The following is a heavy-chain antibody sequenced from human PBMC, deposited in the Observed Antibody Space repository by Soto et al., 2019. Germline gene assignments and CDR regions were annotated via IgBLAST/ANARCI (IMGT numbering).Heavy chain of an antibody. CDR3: SCNPGGDDPRSGYYYYYMDV. CDR2: ISSSGSTI. D-gene: IGHD5-12*01. Sequence: GGSLRLSCAASGFTFSSYSMNWVRQAPGKGLEWVSYISSSGSTIYYADSVKGRFTISRDNAKNSLYLQMNSLRAEDTAVYYWSCNPGGDDPRSGYYYYYMDVWGKGTTVTVSS. CDR1: GFTFSSYS. V-gene: IGHV3-48*01. J-gene: IGHJ6*03.